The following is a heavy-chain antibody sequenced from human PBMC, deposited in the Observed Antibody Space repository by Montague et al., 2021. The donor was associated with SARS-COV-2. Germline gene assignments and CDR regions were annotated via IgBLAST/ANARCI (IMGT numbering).Heavy chain of an antibody. CDR2: ISGDGATA. V-gene: IGHV3-23*01. Sequence: SLRLSCAASGFAFGDHAINWVRQAPGKGLEWVASISGDGATASYAESVLGRFAISRDNSKNTVLLQMDSLRVKDAAVYYCAKALYSGGFFFESGSDFWGQGTLVTVSS. D-gene: IGHD6-19*01. CDR3: AKALYSGGFFFESGSDF. CDR1: GFAFGDHA. J-gene: IGHJ4*02.